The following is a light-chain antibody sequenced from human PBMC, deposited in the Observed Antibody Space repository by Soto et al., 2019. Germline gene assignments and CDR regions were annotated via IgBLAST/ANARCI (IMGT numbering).Light chain of an antibody. CDR3: SSYTRSSTLVV. J-gene: IGLJ2*01. Sequence: QSALTQPASVSGSPGQSITISCTGTSSDVGGYNYVSWYQQHPGKAPKLMIYEVSNRPSGVSNRFSGSKSGTTASLTISGLQAEDEGDYYCSSYTRSSTLVVFGGGTKLTVL. V-gene: IGLV2-14*01. CDR1: SSDVGGYNY. CDR2: EVS.